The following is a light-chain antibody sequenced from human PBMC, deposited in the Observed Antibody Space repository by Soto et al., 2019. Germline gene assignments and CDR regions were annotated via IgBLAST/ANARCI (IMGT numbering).Light chain of an antibody. J-gene: IGKJ1*01. V-gene: IGKV3-11*01. CDR2: DAS. Sequence: EIVLTQSPATLSLSPGERASLSCRASQSVSSQLAWYQQKPGQAPRLLIYDASNRATGIPDRFSGSGSGTDFTLTISSLEPEAFAVYYCAQRVWPWTVGQGTKVDIK. CDR3: AQRVWPWT. CDR1: QSVSSQ.